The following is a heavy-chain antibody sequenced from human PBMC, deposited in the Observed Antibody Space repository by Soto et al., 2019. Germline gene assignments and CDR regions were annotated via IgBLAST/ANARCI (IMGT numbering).Heavy chain of an antibody. V-gene: IGHV1-69*13. CDR2: IIPIFGTA. CDR3: ARGFPGAFDI. Sequence: ASVKVSFKASGGTFRSYAISWVRQAPGQGLEWMGGIIPIFGTANYAQKFQGRVTITADESTSTAYMELSSLRSEDTAVYYCARGFPGAFDIWGQGTMVTVSS. CDR1: GGTFRSYA. J-gene: IGHJ3*02.